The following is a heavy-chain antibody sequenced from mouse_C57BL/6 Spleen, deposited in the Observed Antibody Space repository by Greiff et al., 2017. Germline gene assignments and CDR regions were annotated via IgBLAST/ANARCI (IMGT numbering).Heavy chain of an antibody. CDR2: ISYDGSN. CDR1: GYSITSGYY. Sequence: EVQLQQSGPGLVKPSQSLSLTCSVTGYSITSGYYWNWIRQFPGNKLEWMGYISYDGSNNYNPSLKNRISITRDTSKNQFFLKLNSVTTEDTATYYCARGPRDFDVWGTGTTVTVSS. CDR3: ARGPRDFDV. J-gene: IGHJ1*03. V-gene: IGHV3-6*01.